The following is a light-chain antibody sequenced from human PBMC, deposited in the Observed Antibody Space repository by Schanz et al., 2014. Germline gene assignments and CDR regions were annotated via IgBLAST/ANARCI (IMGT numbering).Light chain of an antibody. CDR3: QQYHTSPYT. CDR1: QSVNSN. J-gene: IGKJ2*01. CDR2: GAS. Sequence: EIVMTQSPATLSVSPGERATLSCRASQSVNSNLAWYQQKPGQAPRLLIYGASTRATGIPARFSGNGSGTEFTLTISRLEPEDFAVFYCQQYHTSPYTFGQGTKLEIK. V-gene: IGKV3-15*01.